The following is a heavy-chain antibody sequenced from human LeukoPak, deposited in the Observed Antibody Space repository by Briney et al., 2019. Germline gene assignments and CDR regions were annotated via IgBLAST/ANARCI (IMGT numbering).Heavy chain of an antibody. CDR1: GFTFSSNY. J-gene: IGHJ4*02. V-gene: IGHV3-53*01. D-gene: IGHD1-26*01. CDR3: ARVRKWELRRVFDY. CDR2: IYSGGST. Sequence: GGSLRLSCAASGFTFSSNYMSWVRQAPGKGLEWVSVIYSGGSTYYADSVKGRFTISRDNSKNTLYLQMNSLRAEDTAVYYCARVRKWELRRVFDYWGQGTLVTVSS.